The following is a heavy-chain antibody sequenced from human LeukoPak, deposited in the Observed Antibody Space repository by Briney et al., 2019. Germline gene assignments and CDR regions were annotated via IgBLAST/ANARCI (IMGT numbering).Heavy chain of an antibody. D-gene: IGHD2-2*01. CDR1: GGTFSSYA. CDR3: ARGYRSSTSCYHWFDP. J-gene: IGHJ5*02. V-gene: IGHV1-69*05. Sequence: ASVKVSCKASGGTFSSYAISWVRQASGQGLEWMGGIIPIFGTANYAQKFQGRVTTTTDESTSTAYMELSSPRSEDTAVYYCARGYRSSTSCYHWFDPWGQGTLVTVSS. CDR2: IIPIFGTA.